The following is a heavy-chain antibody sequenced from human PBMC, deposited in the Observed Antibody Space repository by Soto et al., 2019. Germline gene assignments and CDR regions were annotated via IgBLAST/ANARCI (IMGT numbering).Heavy chain of an antibody. CDR3: ARDRARAAGGSAFDY. Sequence: QVQLVESGGGVVQPGRSLRLSCAASGFTFSSYGMHWVRQAPGKGLEWVAVIWYDGSNKYYADSVKGRFTISRDNSKNKLYLQMDSLRAEDTGVYYCARDRARAAGGSAFDYWGQGTLVTVSS. D-gene: IGHD6-13*01. V-gene: IGHV3-33*01. CDR1: GFTFSSYG. J-gene: IGHJ4*02. CDR2: IWYDGSNK.